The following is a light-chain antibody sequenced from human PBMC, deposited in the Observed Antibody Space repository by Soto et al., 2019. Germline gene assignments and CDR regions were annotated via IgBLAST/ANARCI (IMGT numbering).Light chain of an antibody. CDR2: EVN. V-gene: IGLV2-8*01. CDR3: KSYTGINNWV. CDR1: SSDVGGYNY. J-gene: IGLJ3*02. Sequence: QSALTQPPSASGSPGQSVTISCTGTSSDVGGYNYVSWYQQHPGKAPKVMIYEVNKRPSGVPDRFSGSKSGNTASLTISGLQAEDEAAYYCKSYTGINNWVFGGGTKLTVL.